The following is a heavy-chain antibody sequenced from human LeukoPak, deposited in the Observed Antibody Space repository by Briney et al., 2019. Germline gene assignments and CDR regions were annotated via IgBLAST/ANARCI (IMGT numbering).Heavy chain of an antibody. Sequence: GGSLRLSCEASGFTFSSYAMTWARQAPGKGLEWVSTIRSGGETHYTDSVKGRFIISRDNSKDTLYLQMNSLRAEDTALYYCAKAYHYGSGRSYQTYDYWGQGALVTVSS. J-gene: IGHJ4*02. CDR1: GFTFSSYA. CDR3: AKAYHYGSGRSYQTYDY. CDR2: IRSGGET. D-gene: IGHD3-10*01. V-gene: IGHV3-23*01.